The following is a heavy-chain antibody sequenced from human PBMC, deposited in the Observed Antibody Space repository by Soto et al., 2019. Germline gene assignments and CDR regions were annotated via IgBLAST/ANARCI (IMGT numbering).Heavy chain of an antibody. CDR3: AIGRRIAAGIDY. J-gene: IGHJ4*02. Sequence: SETLSLTCAVYGGSFSGYYWSWIRQPPGKGLEWIGEINHSGSTNYNPSLKSRVTISVDTSKNQFSLKLSSVTAADTAVYYCAIGRRIAAGIDYWGQGTLVTVSS. D-gene: IGHD6-13*01. CDR1: GGSFSGYY. CDR2: INHSGST. V-gene: IGHV4-34*01.